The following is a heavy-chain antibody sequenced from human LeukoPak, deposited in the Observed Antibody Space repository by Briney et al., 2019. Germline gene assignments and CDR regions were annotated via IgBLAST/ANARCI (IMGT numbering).Heavy chain of an antibody. CDR1: GYTFTGYY. D-gene: IGHD1-7*01. J-gene: IGHJ6*03. V-gene: IGHV1-2*02. CDR2: INPNSGGT. CDR3: ARSPNWNYLYYYYMDV. Sequence: GASVKVSCKASGYTFTGYYMHWVRQAPGQGLEWMGWINPNSGGTNYAQKFQGRVTMTRDTSVSTAYMELSRLRSDDTAVYYCARSPNWNYLYYYYMDVWGKGTTVTVSS.